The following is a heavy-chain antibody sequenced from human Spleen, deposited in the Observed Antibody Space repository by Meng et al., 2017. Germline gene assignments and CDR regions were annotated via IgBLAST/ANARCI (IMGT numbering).Heavy chain of an antibody. CDR1: GYTFTGYA. CDR2: ISAYNGKK. CDR3: ARGHIAGAATGYAFDL. Sequence: ASVKVSCKASGYTFTGYAINWVRQAPGEGLEWMGWISAYNGKKHYAQNFQGRLTLTTDTSTNTAFMELGSLRSDDTAVYYCARGHIAGAATGYAFDLWGQGTMVTVSS. V-gene: IGHV1-18*01. D-gene: IGHD6-13*01. J-gene: IGHJ3*01.